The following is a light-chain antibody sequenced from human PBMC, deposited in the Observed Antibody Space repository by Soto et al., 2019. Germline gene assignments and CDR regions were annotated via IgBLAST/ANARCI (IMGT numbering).Light chain of an antibody. CDR3: QQYNDWPWT. J-gene: IGKJ1*01. CDR2: AAS. V-gene: IGKV3-15*01. CDR1: QSINNN. Sequence: EIVMTQSPATLSVSPGERATLSCRASQSINNNLAWYQQKPGLAPRLLFYAASTRATGIPARFSGSGSGTDFTLTISSLQSEDFAIYYCQQYNDWPWTLGQGTKVEIK.